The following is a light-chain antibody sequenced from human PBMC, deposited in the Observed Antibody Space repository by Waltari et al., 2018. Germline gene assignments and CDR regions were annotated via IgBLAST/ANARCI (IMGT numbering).Light chain of an antibody. CDR2: LGS. Sequence: IVMTQSPLSLPVTPAEPASISCRSSQSLLHSNGYNYLDWYLQKPGQSPQLLIYLGSNRAAGVPDRFSGSGSGTDFTLKISRVEAEDVGVYYCMQGLQTLYTFGQGTKLEI. V-gene: IGKV2-28*01. CDR1: QSLLHSNGYNY. J-gene: IGKJ2*01. CDR3: MQGLQTLYT.